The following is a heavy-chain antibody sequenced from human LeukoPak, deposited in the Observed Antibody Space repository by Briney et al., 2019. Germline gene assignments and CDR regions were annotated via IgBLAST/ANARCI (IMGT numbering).Heavy chain of an antibody. D-gene: IGHD5-24*01. Sequence: GASVKVSCKASGYTLTSYGISWVRQAPGQGPEWMGVISPSGGSTIYAQKFKGRVTLTRDMSTSTDYLELSSLRSEDTAVYYCARDNSVRDEAWWFNPWGQGTLVTVSS. CDR2: ISPSGGST. V-gene: IGHV1-46*01. CDR1: GYTLTSYG. CDR3: ARDNSVRDEAWWFNP. J-gene: IGHJ5*02.